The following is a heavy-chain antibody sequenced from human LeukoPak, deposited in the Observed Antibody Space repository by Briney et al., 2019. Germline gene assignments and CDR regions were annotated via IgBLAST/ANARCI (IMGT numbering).Heavy chain of an antibody. D-gene: IGHD3-10*01. J-gene: IGHJ5*02. CDR1: GLLFSSYG. CDR3: ARGWFGLDP. CDR2: ISFSGTTE. V-gene: IGHV3-30*03. Sequence: GGSLRLSCEASGLLFSSYGFYWVRQALGKGLEWVAYISFSGTTEDYADSLEGRFTISRDNSESKVYLQMSSLRSEDTAVYYCARGWFGLDPWGQGTQVIVSS.